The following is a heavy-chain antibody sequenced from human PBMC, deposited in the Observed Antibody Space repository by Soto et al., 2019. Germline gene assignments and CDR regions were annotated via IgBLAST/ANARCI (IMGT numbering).Heavy chain of an antibody. Sequence: ASVKVSCKASGYTFTSYAMHWVRQAPGQRLEWMGWINAGNGNTKYSQKFQGRVTITRDTSASTAYMELSSLRSEDTAVYYCARVQAAGRGVSNYGMDVWGQGTTVTVSS. J-gene: IGHJ6*02. V-gene: IGHV1-3*01. CDR2: INAGNGNT. CDR3: ARVQAAGRGVSNYGMDV. CDR1: GYTFTSYA. D-gene: IGHD6-13*01.